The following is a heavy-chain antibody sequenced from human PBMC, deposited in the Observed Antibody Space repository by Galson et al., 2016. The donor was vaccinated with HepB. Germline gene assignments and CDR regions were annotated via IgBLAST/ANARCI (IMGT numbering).Heavy chain of an antibody. J-gene: IGHJ1*01. CDR3: AKATSGSASGSRYFQH. CDR1: GFTFNDYA. CDR2: ISWNSGRI. V-gene: IGHV3-9*01. D-gene: IGHD3-10*01. Sequence: SLRLSCATSGFTFNDYAMHWVRQAPGTGMEWVSGISWNSGRIDYADSVKGRFTVSRDNAKNSLYLQINSLRAEDTALYYCAKATSGSASGSRYFQHGGQGTLVTVSS.